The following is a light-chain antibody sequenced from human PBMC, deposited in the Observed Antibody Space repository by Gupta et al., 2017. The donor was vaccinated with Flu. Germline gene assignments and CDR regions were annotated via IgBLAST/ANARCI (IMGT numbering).Light chain of an antibody. CDR1: TGAVTSDYF. V-gene: IGLV7-43*01. Sequence: QTVVTQEPSLTVSPGGTVTLTCASNTGAVTSDYFPHWFQRQPGQAPRALIYRTNNKHSCTPARFSGGLLGDKAALTLSGVQPEDEADYFCLLFYGGVHIFGGGTKLTIL. CDR3: LLFYGGVHI. CDR2: RTN. J-gene: IGLJ2*01.